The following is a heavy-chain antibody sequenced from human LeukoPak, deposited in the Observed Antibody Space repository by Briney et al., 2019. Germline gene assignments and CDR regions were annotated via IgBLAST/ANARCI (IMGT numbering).Heavy chain of an antibody. CDR3: ATYWGNDAFDI. J-gene: IGHJ3*02. Sequence: GGSLRLSCAASGYTFTGYYMHWVRQAPGQGLEWMGWINPNSGGTNYAQKFQGRVTMTRDTSISTAYMELSRLRSDDTAVYYCATYWGNDAFDIWGQGTMVTVSS. CDR1: GYTFTGYY. D-gene: IGHD7-27*01. CDR2: INPNSGGT. V-gene: IGHV1-2*02.